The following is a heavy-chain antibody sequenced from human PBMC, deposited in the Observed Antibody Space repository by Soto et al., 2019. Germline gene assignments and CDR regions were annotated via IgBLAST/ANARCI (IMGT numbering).Heavy chain of an antibody. J-gene: IGHJ5*02. CDR1: GFTFSTFA. V-gene: IGHV3-30*04. D-gene: IGHD1-1*01. CDR3: GRGWTENTRNWFDP. CDR2: IPYAGREE. Sequence: QVRLVESGGGVVQPGRSLRLSCAASGFTFSTFAMHWVRQGPGKGLEWVAVIPYAGREEYYADSAKGRITISRDNSKNTLDLQINSLRPEDTAVYYCGRGWTENTRNWFDPWGQGTLVTVSS.